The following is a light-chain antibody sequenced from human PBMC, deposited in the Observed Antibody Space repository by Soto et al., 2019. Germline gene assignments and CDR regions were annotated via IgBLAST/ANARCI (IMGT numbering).Light chain of an antibody. CDR2: VTS. Sequence: DIQMTQSPSFLSASVGDRVTVTCRPSQNISKFLNWYQEKPGKPPKILIYVTSNLENGVPSRFKGSGSGTDFALTINGLQPEDFATYYCQQTYSRPGTFGQGTRV. CDR3: QQTYSRPGT. CDR1: QNISKF. J-gene: IGKJ1*01. V-gene: IGKV1-39*01.